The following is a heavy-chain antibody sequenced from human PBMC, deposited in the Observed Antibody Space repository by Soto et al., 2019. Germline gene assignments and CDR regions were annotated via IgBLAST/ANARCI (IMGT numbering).Heavy chain of an antibody. CDR2: FSGSGDST. J-gene: IGHJ3*01. CDR1: GFTFSSYA. Sequence: GGSLRLSCAASGFTFSSYAMSWVRQAPGKGLEWVSAFSGSGDSTYYADSVRGRFTISRDTSKSTLFLQMNSLRAEDTAIYYCAKDHPVSEAFDLWGQGTLVTVSS. V-gene: IGHV3-23*01. D-gene: IGHD2-8*01. CDR3: AKDHPVSEAFDL.